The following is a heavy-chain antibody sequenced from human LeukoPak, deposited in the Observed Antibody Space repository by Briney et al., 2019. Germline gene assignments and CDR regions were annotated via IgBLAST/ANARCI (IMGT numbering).Heavy chain of an antibody. CDR1: GFTFDRHW. CDR3: ARLLGEATIYDL. V-gene: IGHV3-7*01. J-gene: IGHJ5*02. CDR2: INQDGSAK. Sequence: GGSLRLSCAASGFTFDRHWMSWVRQAPGKGLEWVATINQDGSAKPYVDSVQGRFFISRDNAKKSLSLQMNSLRAEDTAIYYCARLLGEATIYDLWGQGTLVTVSP. D-gene: IGHD3-16*01.